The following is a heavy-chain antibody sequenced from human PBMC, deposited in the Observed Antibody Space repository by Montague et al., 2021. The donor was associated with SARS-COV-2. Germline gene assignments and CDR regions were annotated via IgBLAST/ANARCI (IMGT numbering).Heavy chain of an antibody. V-gene: IGHV3-23*01. CDR1: GLTFSNYA. CDR2: ISGSGGTT. Sequence: SRRLSLSASGLTFSNYAMSWVRQAPGKGPECVSGISGSGGTTYYADSVKGRFTISRDNSKNTLYLQMNSLRAEDAAVYYCANPKGAFDIWGQGTMVTVSS. CDR3: ANPKGAFDI. J-gene: IGHJ3*02.